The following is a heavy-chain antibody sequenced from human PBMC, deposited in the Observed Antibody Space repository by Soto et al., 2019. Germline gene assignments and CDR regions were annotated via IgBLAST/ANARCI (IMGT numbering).Heavy chain of an antibody. CDR3: PKGDHRGCGTDY. Sequence: EVQRLESGGGLVQPGGSLRLSCAASGFTFSSYARSWVRQAPGKGLEWVSGFSGRGGNSYYADSVKGRFTISRDNSKNILTLHMNSLTADDTAVYSCPKGDHRGCGTDYWGQRTLVTVSS. CDR1: GFTFSSYA. J-gene: IGHJ4*02. D-gene: IGHD6-19*01. V-gene: IGHV3-23*01. CDR2: FSGRGGNS.